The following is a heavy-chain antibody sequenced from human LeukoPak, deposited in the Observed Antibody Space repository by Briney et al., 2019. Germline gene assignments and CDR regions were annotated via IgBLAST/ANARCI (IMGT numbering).Heavy chain of an antibody. CDR2: INHSGST. D-gene: IGHD1-1*01. J-gene: IGHJ6*02. V-gene: IGHV4-34*01. CDR3: ATGGNWNDSDYYYYYGMDV. CDR1: GGSFSGYY. Sequence: SETLSLTCAVYGGSFSGYYWSWIRQPPGKGLEWIGEINHSGSTNYNPSLKSRVTISVDTSKNQFSLKLSSVTAADTAVYYCATGGNWNDSDYYYYYGMDVWGQGTTVTVSS.